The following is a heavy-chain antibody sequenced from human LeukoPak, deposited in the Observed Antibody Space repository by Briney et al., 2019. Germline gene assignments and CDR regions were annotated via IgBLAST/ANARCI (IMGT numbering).Heavy chain of an antibody. CDR2: ISAHDGNT. D-gene: IGHD6-13*01. J-gene: IGHJ5*02. V-gene: IGHV1-18*01. Sequence: ASVTVSCKASGYTFTRYGISWVRQAPGQGLEWMGWISAHDGNTNYAQKFQGRVTVTTDTSTSTAYMELRSLRSDDTAVYYCARDKVIASAGTPNWFDLWGQGTLVTVSS. CDR3: ARDKVIASAGTPNWFDL. CDR1: GYTFTRYG.